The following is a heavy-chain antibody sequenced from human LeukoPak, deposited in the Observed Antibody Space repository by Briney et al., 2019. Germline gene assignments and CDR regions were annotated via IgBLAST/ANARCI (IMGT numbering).Heavy chain of an antibody. Sequence: GGSLRLSCSASGFTFSGYAMHWVRQAPGKGLEWVSGMTDSGGGTYYADSVKGRFTISRDNSKNTLYLQINSLGVEDTAVYYCAKGGVSGWYTPRPDSWGQGTLVTVSS. J-gene: IGHJ4*02. D-gene: IGHD6-19*01. CDR2: MTDSGGGT. V-gene: IGHV3-23*01. CDR3: AKGGVSGWYTPRPDS. CDR1: GFTFSGYA.